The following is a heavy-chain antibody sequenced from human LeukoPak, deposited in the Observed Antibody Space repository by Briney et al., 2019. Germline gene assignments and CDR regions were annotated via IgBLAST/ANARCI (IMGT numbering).Heavy chain of an antibody. CDR1: GGTFSNYA. V-gene: IGHV1-69*13. CDR2: IIPVSGTA. CDR3: ATYCSSTSCYIWGYYFDY. J-gene: IGHJ4*02. Sequence: GASVKVSCKASGGTFSNYAISWVRQAPGQGLEWMGGIIPVSGTANYARKFQDRITITADASTSTAYMELSSLRSEDTAVYYCATYCSSTSCYIWGYYFDYWGQGTLVTVSS. D-gene: IGHD2-2*01.